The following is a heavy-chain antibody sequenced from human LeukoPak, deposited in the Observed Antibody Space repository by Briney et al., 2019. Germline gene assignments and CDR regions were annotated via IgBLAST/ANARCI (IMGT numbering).Heavy chain of an antibody. D-gene: IGHD6-13*01. V-gene: IGHV4-34*01. CDR2: INHSGST. CDR3: AKIAAAPPRT. J-gene: IGHJ5*02. Sequence: SETLSLTCAVYGGSFSGYHWSWIRQPPGKGLEWIGEINHSGSTNYNPSLKSRVTISVDTSKNQFSLKLSSVTAADTALYYCAKIAAAPPRTWGQGTLVTVSS. CDR1: GGSFSGYH.